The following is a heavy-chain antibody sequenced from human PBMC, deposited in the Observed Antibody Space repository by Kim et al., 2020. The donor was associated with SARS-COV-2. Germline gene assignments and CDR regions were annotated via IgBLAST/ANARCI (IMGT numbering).Heavy chain of an antibody. CDR3: ARDTPGQKAFDI. J-gene: IGHJ3*02. Sequence: DYAVSVKSRITIHPDTSKNQFSLQLNSVTPEDTAVYYCARDTPGQKAFDIWGQGTMVAVSS. V-gene: IGHV6-1*01.